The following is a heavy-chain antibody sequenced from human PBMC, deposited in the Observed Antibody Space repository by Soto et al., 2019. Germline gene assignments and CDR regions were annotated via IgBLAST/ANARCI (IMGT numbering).Heavy chain of an antibody. CDR3: AREGYGSSCYYYMDV. J-gene: IGHJ6*03. CDR1: GDRVSSNSAA. V-gene: IGHV6-1*01. D-gene: IGHD4-17*01. CDR2: TYYRSKWYN. Sequence: SQTLSLTCAISGDRVSSNSAAWNWIRQSTSRGLEWLGRTYYRSKWYNDYAVSVKSRITINTDTAKNQFSLQLSSMTTEVTAVYYCAREGYGSSCYYYMDVWGKGTPVTVSS.